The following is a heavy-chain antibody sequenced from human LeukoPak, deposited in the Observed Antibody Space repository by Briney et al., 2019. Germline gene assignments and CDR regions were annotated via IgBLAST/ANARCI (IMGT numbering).Heavy chain of an antibody. CDR1: GFAFSNYE. J-gene: IGHJ5*02. V-gene: IGHV3-48*03. CDR2: ISPSGGTI. CDR3: VRVRYCSSTNCHGGWFDP. D-gene: IGHD2-2*01. Sequence: PGGFLRLSCAASGFAFSNYEMNWVRQAPGKGLEWVSYISPSGGTITYADSVKGRFTISRGNAKNSLYLQMNSLGAEDTAVYYCVRVRYCSSTNCHGGWFDPWGQGTLVTVSS.